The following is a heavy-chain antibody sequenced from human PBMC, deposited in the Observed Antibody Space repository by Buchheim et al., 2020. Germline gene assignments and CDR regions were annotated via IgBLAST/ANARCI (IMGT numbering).Heavy chain of an antibody. CDR2: IDADGTRT. J-gene: IGHJ4*02. CDR1: GFTFSRNW. D-gene: IGHD3-10*01. Sequence: EVQLVESGGGLVQPGGSLRLPCEVSGFTFSRNWMHWVRQAPGKGLVWVSRIDADGTRTTYADSVRGRFIISRDNANNTVYLQMNSLRAEDTAVYYCTTGTGGSGSPLGAFWGQGTL. V-gene: IGHV3-74*01. CDR3: TTGTGGSGSPLGAF.